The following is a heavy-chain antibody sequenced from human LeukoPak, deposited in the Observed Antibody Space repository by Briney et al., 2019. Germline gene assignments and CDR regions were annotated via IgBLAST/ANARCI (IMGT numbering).Heavy chain of an antibody. D-gene: IGHD5-12*01. V-gene: IGHV3-21*01. CDR2: ISSCSTYK. CDR3: ARDFTVEATAYFHN. CDR1: GFSFSSYS. J-gene: IGHJ1*01. Sequence: GGSLRLSCAASGFSFSSYSMNWVRQAPGRGLEWVSSISSCSTYKYYADSVKGRFTISRDNAKNALYLQMNTLRAEDTAVYYCARDFTVEATAYFHNWGQGNLVTVSS.